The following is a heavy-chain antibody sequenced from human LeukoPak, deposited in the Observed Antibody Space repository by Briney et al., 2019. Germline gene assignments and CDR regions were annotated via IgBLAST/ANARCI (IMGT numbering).Heavy chain of an antibody. CDR3: AKEGGTGTRFDY. CDR1: GFTFSSYA. Sequence: GGSLRLSCAASGFTFSSYAMSWVRQAPGKGLYWVSAISGSGTGKYYADSVKGRFTISRDNSKNTLYLQMNSLRAEDTAVYYCAKEGGTGTRFDYWGQGTLVTVPS. V-gene: IGHV3-23*01. J-gene: IGHJ4*02. D-gene: IGHD1-7*01. CDR2: ISGSGTGK.